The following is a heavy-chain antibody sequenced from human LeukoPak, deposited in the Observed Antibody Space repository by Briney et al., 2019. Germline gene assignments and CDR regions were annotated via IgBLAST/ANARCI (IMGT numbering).Heavy chain of an antibody. D-gene: IGHD1-26*01. CDR2: ISTSGGST. J-gene: IGHJ4*02. V-gene: IGHV3-23*01. CDR3: ARGGATRGRFEN. CDR1: GFTFSSYA. Sequence: GESLRLSCAASGFTFSSYAMSWVRQAPGKGLEWVSGISTSGGSTSYADSVKGRFTISRDNPRNTLYMQMNSLRAEDTAVYYCARGGATRGRFENWGQGTLVTVSS.